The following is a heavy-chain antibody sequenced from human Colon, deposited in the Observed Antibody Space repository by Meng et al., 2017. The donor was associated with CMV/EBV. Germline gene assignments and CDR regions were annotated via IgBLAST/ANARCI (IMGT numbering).Heavy chain of an antibody. D-gene: IGHD3-10*01. Sequence: SCVASGLTFSKYWMHWVRQAPGKGLVWVSLINGDGTRTPYADSVKGRFTLSRDNAKNTLYVQMNSLRVEDTAVYYCATGDSYYYNYWGRGTLVTVSS. V-gene: IGHV3-74*01. CDR3: ATGDSYYYNY. CDR2: INGDGTRT. CDR1: GLTFSKYW. J-gene: IGHJ4*02.